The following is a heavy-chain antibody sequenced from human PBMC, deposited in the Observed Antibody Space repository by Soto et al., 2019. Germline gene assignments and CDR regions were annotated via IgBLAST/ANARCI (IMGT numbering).Heavy chain of an antibody. Sequence: GSLRLSCAASGFTFSTYWMSWVRQAPGKGLEWVANIKEDGSEKYYVDSVEGRFTISGDNAKNSLYLQMTSLRAEDTALYYCARGWGYFDSSGFPYLYAMDVWGQGTTVTVSS. CDR3: ARGWGYFDSSGFPYLYAMDV. J-gene: IGHJ6*02. CDR2: IKEDGSEK. CDR1: GFTFSTYW. D-gene: IGHD3-22*01. V-gene: IGHV3-7*01.